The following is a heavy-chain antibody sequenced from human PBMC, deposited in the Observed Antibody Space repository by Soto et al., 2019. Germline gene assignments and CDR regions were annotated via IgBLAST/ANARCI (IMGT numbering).Heavy chain of an antibody. CDR2: IYYSGST. CDR1: GGSISSSSYY. CDR3: ARQLYDFWSGSSMDV. Sequence: PSETLSFTCTVSGGSISSSSYYWGWIRQPPGKGLEWIGSIYYSGSTYYNPSLKSRVTISVDTSKNQFSLKLSSVTAADTAVYYCARQLYDFWSGSSMDVWGQGTTVTVSS. J-gene: IGHJ6*02. V-gene: IGHV4-39*01. D-gene: IGHD3-3*01.